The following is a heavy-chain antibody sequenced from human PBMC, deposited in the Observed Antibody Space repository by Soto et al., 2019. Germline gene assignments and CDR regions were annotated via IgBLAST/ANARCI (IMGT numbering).Heavy chain of an antibody. CDR3: TADRTPTVTTFGSYYYYGMDV. J-gene: IGHJ6*02. CDR1: GFTFSSYG. D-gene: IGHD4-4*01. CDR2: IKSKTDGGTT. Sequence: PGGSLRLSCAASGFTFSSYGMHWVRQAPGKGLEWVGRIKSKTDGGTTDYAAPVKGRFTISRDDSKNTLYLQMNSLKTEDTAVYYCTADRTPTVTTFGSYYYYGMDVWGQGTTVTVSS. V-gene: IGHV3-15*07.